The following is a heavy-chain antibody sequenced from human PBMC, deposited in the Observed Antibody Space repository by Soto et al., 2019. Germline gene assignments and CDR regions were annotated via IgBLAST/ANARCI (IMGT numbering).Heavy chain of an antibody. D-gene: IGHD3-3*01. J-gene: IGHJ6*03. CDR2: IYYSGST. CDR3: ARVTIFGVAHMDV. CDR1: GGSISSYY. V-gene: IGHV4-59*01. Sequence: SETLSLTRTVSGGSISSYYWSWIRQPPGKGLEWIGYIYYSGSTNYNPSLKSRVTISVDTSKNQFSLKLSSVTAADTAVYYCARVTIFGVAHMDVWGKGTTVTVSS.